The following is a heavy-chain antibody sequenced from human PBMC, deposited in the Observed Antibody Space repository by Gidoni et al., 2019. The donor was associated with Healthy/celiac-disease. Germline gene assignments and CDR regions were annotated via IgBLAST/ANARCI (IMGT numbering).Heavy chain of an antibody. J-gene: IGHJ4*02. CDR2: IRSKANSYAT. V-gene: IGHV3-73*01. D-gene: IGHD6-19*01. Sequence: EVQLVESGGGLVHPGGSRKLSCVPPGFTFSGSAMHWVRQASGKGLEWVGRIRSKANSYATAYAASVKGRFTISRDDSKNTAYLQMNSLKTEDTAVYYCTSKWLGDWGQGTLVTVSS. CDR1: GFTFSGSA. CDR3: TSKWLGD.